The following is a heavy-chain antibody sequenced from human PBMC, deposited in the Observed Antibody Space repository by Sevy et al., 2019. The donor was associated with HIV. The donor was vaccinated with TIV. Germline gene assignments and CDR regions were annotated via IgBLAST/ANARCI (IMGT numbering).Heavy chain of an antibody. CDR3: AKERTVSYYYYGMDV. Sequence: GGSLRLSCAASGFTFSSYGMHWVRQAPGKGLEWVAVISYDGSNKYYADSVKGRFTISRDNSKNTLYLQTNSLRAEDTAVYYCAKERTVSYYYYGMDVWGQGTTVTVSS. V-gene: IGHV3-30*18. D-gene: IGHD3-22*01. J-gene: IGHJ6*02. CDR1: GFTFSSYG. CDR2: ISYDGSNK.